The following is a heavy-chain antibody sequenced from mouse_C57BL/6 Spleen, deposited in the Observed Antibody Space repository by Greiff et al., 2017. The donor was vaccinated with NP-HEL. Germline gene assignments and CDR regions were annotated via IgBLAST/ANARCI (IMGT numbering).Heavy chain of an antibody. V-gene: IGHV1-75*01. D-gene: IGHD1-1*01. Sequence: QVQLQQSGPELVKPGASVKISCKASGYTFTDYYINWVKQRPGQGLEWIGWIFPGSGSTYYNEKFKGKATLTVDKSSSTAYMLLSSLTSEDSAVYFCARQGIYYYGSNYYAMDYWGQGTSVTVSS. J-gene: IGHJ4*01. CDR1: GYTFTDYY. CDR3: ARQGIYYYGSNYYAMDY. CDR2: IFPGSGST.